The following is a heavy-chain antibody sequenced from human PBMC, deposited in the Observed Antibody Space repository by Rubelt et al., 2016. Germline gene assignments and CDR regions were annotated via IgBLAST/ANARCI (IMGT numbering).Heavy chain of an antibody. CDR1: GFTFSSYG. CDR2: ISYDGSNK. Sequence: QVQLVESGGGVVQPGRSLRLSCAASGFTFSSYGMHWVRQAPGKGLEWVAVISYDGSNKYYADSVKGRFTISRDNSKNTLYLQMKSLRAEDTAVYYCAKSGGTLIQQFDYWGQGTLVTVSS. V-gene: IGHV3-30*18. D-gene: IGHD3-10*01. J-gene: IGHJ4*02. CDR3: AKSGGTLIQQFDY.